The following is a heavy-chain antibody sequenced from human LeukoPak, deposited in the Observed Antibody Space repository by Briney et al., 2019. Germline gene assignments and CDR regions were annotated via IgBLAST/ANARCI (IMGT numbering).Heavy chain of an antibody. D-gene: IGHD5-12*01. V-gene: IGHV4-4*09. Sequence: SETLSLTCTVSGGSISSYYWSWIRQPPGKGLEWIGYIYTSGSTNYNPSRKSRVTISVDTSKNQFSLKLSSVTAADTAVYYCARLGGYSGYDQIDYWGQGTLVTVSS. J-gene: IGHJ4*02. CDR3: ARLGGYSGYDQIDY. CDR1: GGSISSYY. CDR2: IYTSGST.